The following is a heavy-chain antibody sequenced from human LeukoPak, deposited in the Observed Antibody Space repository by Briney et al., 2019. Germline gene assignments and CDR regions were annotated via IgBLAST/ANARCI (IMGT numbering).Heavy chain of an antibody. CDR2: IYSGGST. Sequence: PGGSLRLSCAASGFTVSSNYMSWVRQAPGKGLEWVSVIYSGGSTYYADSVKGRFTISRDNSKNTLYLQMNSLRAEDTAVYYCARDGRQQLAYFDYWGQGTLVTVSS. J-gene: IGHJ4*02. D-gene: IGHD6-13*01. CDR1: GFTVSSNY. V-gene: IGHV3-66*01. CDR3: ARDGRQQLAYFDY.